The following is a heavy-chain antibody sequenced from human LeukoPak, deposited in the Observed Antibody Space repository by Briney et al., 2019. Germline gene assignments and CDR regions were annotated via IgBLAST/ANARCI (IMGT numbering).Heavy chain of an antibody. D-gene: IGHD3-22*01. J-gene: IGHJ4*02. CDR1: GGSFSGYY. CDR3: ARGRRSSGYYTYYFDY. Sequence: SETLSLTCAVYGGSFSGYYWSWIRQPPGKGLEWIGEINHSGSTNYNPSLKSRVTISVDTSKNQFSLKLSSVTAADTAVYYYARGRRSSGYYTYYFDYWGQGTLVTVSS. V-gene: IGHV4-34*01. CDR2: INHSGST.